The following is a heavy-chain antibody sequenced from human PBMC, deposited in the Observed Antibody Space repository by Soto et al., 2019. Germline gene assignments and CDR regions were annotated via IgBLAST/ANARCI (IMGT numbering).Heavy chain of an antibody. D-gene: IGHD1-7*01. Sequence: ASVKVSCKASGYTFTGYYMHWVRQAPGQGLEWMGWSNPNSGGTNYAQKFQGRVTMTRDTSISTAYMELSRLRSDDTAVYYCARGSYNWNYSGPFDIWGQGTMVTVSS. CDR3: ARGSYNWNYSGPFDI. CDR2: SNPNSGGT. CDR1: GYTFTGYY. J-gene: IGHJ3*02. V-gene: IGHV1-2*02.